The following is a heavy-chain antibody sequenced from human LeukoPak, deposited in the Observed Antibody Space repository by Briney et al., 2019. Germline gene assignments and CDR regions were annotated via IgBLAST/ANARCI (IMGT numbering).Heavy chain of an antibody. CDR2: IYYSGST. Sequence: SETLSLTCTVSGGSISSSSYYWGWIRQPPGKGLEWIGSIYYSGSTYYNPSLKSRVIISVDTSKNQFSLKLSSVTAADTAVYYCARHFSKGSRGLPAQITMVRGVKWFDPWGQGTLVTVSS. CDR3: ARHFSKGSRGLPAQITMVRGVKWFDP. D-gene: IGHD3-10*01. CDR1: GGSISSSSYY. J-gene: IGHJ5*02. V-gene: IGHV4-39*01.